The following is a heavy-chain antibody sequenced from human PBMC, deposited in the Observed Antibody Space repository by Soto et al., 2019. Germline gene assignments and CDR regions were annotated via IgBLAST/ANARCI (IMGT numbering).Heavy chain of an antibody. CDR1: GFTFSSYS. D-gene: IGHD6-13*01. CDR2: ISGSGDST. Sequence: GGSLRLSCAASGFTFSSYSMNWVRQAPGKGLEWVSVISGSGDSTFYTDSVKGRFTISRDNSKNTLYLQMNSLRAEDTAVYYCAKAKGSSWYSALDIWGQGTMVTVSS. CDR3: AKAKGSSWYSALDI. J-gene: IGHJ3*02. V-gene: IGHV3-23*01.